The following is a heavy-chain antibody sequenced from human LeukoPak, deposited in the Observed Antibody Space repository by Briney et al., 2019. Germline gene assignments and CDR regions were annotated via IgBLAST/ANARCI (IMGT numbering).Heavy chain of an antibody. Sequence: AASVKVSCKASGYTFTSDVISCVRQAPGHGLEWMGWISAYNGNTNYAQKLQGRVTMTTDTSTSTAYMELRSLRSDDTAVYYCARVVSLGQLGNNDYWGQGTLVTVSS. CDR1: GYTFTSDV. V-gene: IGHV1-18*01. CDR2: ISAYNGNT. CDR3: ARVVSLGQLGNNDY. J-gene: IGHJ4*02. D-gene: IGHD6-6*01.